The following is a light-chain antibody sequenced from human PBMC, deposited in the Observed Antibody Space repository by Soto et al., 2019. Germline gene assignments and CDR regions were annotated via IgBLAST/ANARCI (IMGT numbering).Light chain of an antibody. CDR2: DSS. Sequence: DIQMTQSPSSLSASVGDRITIPCRASQSISTHLNWYQQKPGEAPTLLVYDSSTLQSGVPSRFSGSGFGAEFTLTVSSLQPEDFATYYCQQSYSNPTWTFGQGTKVDIK. V-gene: IGKV1-39*01. J-gene: IGKJ1*01. CDR3: QQSYSNPTWT. CDR1: QSISTH.